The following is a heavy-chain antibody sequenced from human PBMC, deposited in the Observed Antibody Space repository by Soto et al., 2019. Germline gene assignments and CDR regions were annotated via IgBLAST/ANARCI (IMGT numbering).Heavy chain of an antibody. CDR3: ASSSFSSDNFFRNLDS. J-gene: IGHJ4*02. CDR2: IYPGDSDT. CDR1: VYSFTSYW. Sequence: GESLKISCKGSVYSFTSYWIGWVRQMPGKGLEWMGIIYPGDSDTRYSPSFQGQVTISADTSKNQFSLNLSPVTPADTAVYYCASSSFSSDNFFRNLDSWGQGTLVTVSS. V-gene: IGHV5-51*01.